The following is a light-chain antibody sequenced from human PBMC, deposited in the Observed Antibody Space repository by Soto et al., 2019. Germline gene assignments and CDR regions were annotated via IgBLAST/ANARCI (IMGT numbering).Light chain of an antibody. CDR1: SSNIGSNT. J-gene: IGLJ1*01. V-gene: IGLV1-44*01. Sequence: QSVLTPPPSASGTPGQRVAISCSGSSSNIGSNTVNWYQQLPGTAPKVLIYSNNQRPSGVPDRFSGSKSGTSASLAISGLQSEDEADYYCAAWDDGLNGFWVLGTGTKVTVL. CDR2: SNN. CDR3: AAWDDGLNGFWV.